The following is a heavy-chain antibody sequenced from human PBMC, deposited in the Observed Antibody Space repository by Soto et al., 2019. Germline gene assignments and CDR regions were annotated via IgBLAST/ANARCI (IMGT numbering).Heavy chain of an antibody. CDR2: IFSNDEK. Sequence: QVTLKESGPVLVKPTETLTLTCTVSGFSLSNARMGVSWIRQPPGKALEWLAHIFSNDEKSYSNSLKSRLTTSTDTSEVQVFLTMTNMDPVDTATYYCARIPPPPTVRDYYCYGIHFWVQRTTVTVSS. V-gene: IGHV2-26*01. D-gene: IGHD3-10*01. J-gene: IGHJ6*02. CDR1: GFSLSNARMG. CDR3: ARIPPPPTVRDYYCYGIHF.